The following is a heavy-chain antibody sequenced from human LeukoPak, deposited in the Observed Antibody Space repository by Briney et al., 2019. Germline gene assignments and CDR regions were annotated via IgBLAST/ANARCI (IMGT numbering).Heavy chain of an antibody. V-gene: IGHV1-46*01. Sequence: ASVKVSCKASGGTFSSYAISWVRQAPGQGLEWMGIINPSGGSTSYAQKFQGRVTMTRDTSTSTVYMELSSLRSEDTAVYYCARSQAIVGATTDLGIVYWGQGTLVTVSS. D-gene: IGHD1-26*01. CDR2: INPSGGST. CDR1: GGTFSSYA. J-gene: IGHJ4*02. CDR3: ARSQAIVGATTDLGIVY.